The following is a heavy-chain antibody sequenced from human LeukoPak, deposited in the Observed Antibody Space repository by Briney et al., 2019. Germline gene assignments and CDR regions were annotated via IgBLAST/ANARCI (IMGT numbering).Heavy chain of an antibody. D-gene: IGHD3-22*01. CDR1: GGSISSYY. V-gene: IGHV4-59*01. Sequence: ASETLSLTCTVSGGSISSYYWSWIRQPPGKGLEWIGYLYYSGSTNYNPSLKSRVTISVDTSKNQFSLKLSSVTAADTAVYYCARVPADYYDSSGYWLLYFDYWGQGTLVTVSS. CDR2: LYYSGST. J-gene: IGHJ4*02. CDR3: ARVPADYYDSSGYWLLYFDY.